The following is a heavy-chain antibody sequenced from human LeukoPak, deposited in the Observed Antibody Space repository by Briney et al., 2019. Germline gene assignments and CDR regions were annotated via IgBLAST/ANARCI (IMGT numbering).Heavy chain of an antibody. CDR1: GGTFSSYA. CDR2: VIPILGIA. Sequence: SVKVSCKASGGTFSSYAISWVRQAPGQGLEWMGRVIPILGIANYAQKFQGRVTITADKSTSKDYMELSSMRSEDTAVYYCARVYYYDSSGYYYFDYWGQGTLVTVSS. J-gene: IGHJ4*02. D-gene: IGHD3-22*01. CDR3: ARVYYYDSSGYYYFDY. V-gene: IGHV1-69*04.